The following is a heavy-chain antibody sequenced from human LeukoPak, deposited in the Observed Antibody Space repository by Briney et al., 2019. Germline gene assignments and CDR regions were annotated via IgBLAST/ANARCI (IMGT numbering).Heavy chain of an antibody. J-gene: IGHJ4*02. CDR3: ARDFGTTGWHTFDY. D-gene: IGHD1-1*01. Sequence: KLLGRTYYRSKWYNDYAESMEGRMTISQDTSKNQYSLHLNSVTPDDTAVYYCARDFGTTGWHTFDYWGQGTLVTVSS. V-gene: IGHV6-1*01. CDR2: TYYRSKWYN.